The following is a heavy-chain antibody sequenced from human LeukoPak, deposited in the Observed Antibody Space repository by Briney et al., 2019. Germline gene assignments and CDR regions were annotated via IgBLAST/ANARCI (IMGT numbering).Heavy chain of an antibody. V-gene: IGHV4-59*01. CDR1: GGSISSYH. CDR2: IYYSGSS. Sequence: SETLSLTCNVSGGSISSYHWSWVRQPPGKGLEWIGCIYYSGSSNYNPSLKSRVTISVDTSKNQFSLKLSSVTAADTAVYYCARVPRSYYYYYYMDVWGKGTTVTVSS. CDR3: ARVPRSYYYYYYMDV. J-gene: IGHJ6*03.